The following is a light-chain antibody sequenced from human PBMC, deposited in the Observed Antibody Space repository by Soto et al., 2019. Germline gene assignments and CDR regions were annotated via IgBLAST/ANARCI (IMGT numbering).Light chain of an antibody. Sequence: QSVLTQPASVSGSPGQSITISCTGTSSDVGSYNLVSWYQQHPGKAPKLMIYEGSKRPSVVSHRFSGSKSGNTASLTISGLQAEDEADYYCCSYAGSSTWVFGGGTKLTVL. V-gene: IGLV2-23*01. CDR3: CSYAGSSTWV. J-gene: IGLJ3*02. CDR2: EGS. CDR1: SSDVGSYNL.